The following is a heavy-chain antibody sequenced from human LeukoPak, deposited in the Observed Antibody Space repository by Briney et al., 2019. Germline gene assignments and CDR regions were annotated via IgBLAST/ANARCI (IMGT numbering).Heavy chain of an antibody. CDR3: TRDTGTTGEVKFDP. V-gene: IGHV4-59*12. D-gene: IGHD4-17*01. Sequence: SETLSLTCTVSGGSISSYYWSWIRQPPGKGLEWIGYIYYSGSTNYNPYLKSRVTISVDTSKNQFSLNLMSVTAADTAVYYCTRDTGTTGEVKFDPWGQGTLVTVSS. CDR2: IYYSGST. J-gene: IGHJ5*02. CDR1: GGSISSYY.